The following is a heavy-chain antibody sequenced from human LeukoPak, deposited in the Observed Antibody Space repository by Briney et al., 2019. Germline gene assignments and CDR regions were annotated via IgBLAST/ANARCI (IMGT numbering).Heavy chain of an antibody. CDR2: VRYDGGDK. Sequence: PGRSQRLSCIASGFPLSHHGMHWVRQPPGKGLEWVAFVRYDGGDKYYADSVKGRFTVSRDNSNNALDLQMNTLTVEDTAVYYCARALSSAGGSYYFDSWGQGTLVTVSS. D-gene: IGHD4-23*01. CDR3: ARALSSAGGSYYFDS. CDR1: GFPLSHHG. J-gene: IGHJ4*02. V-gene: IGHV3-33*01.